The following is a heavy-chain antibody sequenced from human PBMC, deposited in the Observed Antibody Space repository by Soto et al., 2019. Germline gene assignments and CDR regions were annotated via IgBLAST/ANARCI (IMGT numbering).Heavy chain of an antibody. V-gene: IGHV4-34*01. CDR3: ARGRTGYCSGGSCPRPLDV. CDR2: INHSGST. Sequence: QVQLQQWGAGLLKPSETLSLTCAVYGGSFSGYYWSWIRQPPGKGLEWIGEINHSGSTNYNPSLKRRVTISVDTSKNQFSLKLSSVTAADTAVYYCARGRTGYCSGGSCPRPLDVWGQGTTVTVSS. J-gene: IGHJ6*02. D-gene: IGHD2-15*01. CDR1: GGSFSGYY.